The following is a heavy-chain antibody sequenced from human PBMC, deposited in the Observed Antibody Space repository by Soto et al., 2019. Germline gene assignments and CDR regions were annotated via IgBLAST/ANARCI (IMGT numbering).Heavy chain of an antibody. V-gene: IGHV3-7*05. CDR2: IKLDGSEE. CDR3: ARIGAKWPFDY. CDR1: GFRFGSHW. D-gene: IGHD3-16*01. Sequence: EVQVVESGGGLVQPGGSLRLSCAASGFRFGSHWMSWVRQAPGKGLEWVANIKLDGSEEYYVDSVEGRFTISRDNAKNSVYLQMNSLLAEDTAVYYCARIGAKWPFDYWGQGTLVTVSS. J-gene: IGHJ4*02.